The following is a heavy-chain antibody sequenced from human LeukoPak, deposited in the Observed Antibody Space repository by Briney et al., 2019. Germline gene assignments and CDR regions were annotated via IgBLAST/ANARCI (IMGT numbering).Heavy chain of an antibody. D-gene: IGHD5-18*01. V-gene: IGHV4-61*01. Sequence: SETLSLTCAVSGGSFNSGSYYWSRIRRPPGKGLEWIGYIYYSASTNYNPSLKSRVTISVDTSNNQFSLKLSSVTAADTAVYYCARGSRGYSYGWGQGTLVTVSS. CDR2: IYYSAST. CDR1: GGSFNSGSYY. J-gene: IGHJ4*02. CDR3: ARGSRGYSYG.